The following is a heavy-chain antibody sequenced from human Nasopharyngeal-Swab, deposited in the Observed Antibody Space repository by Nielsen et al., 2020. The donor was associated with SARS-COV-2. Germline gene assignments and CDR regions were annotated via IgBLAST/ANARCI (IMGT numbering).Heavy chain of an antibody. D-gene: IGHD5-18*01. CDR3: AKDSSMVSLDV. CDR2: ISWNSGSI. V-gene: IGHV3-9*01. J-gene: IGHJ6*02. CDR1: GFTFDMFA. Sequence: SLKISCVASGFTFDMFAMHWVRQAPGKGLEWVSGISWNSGSIGYADSVKGRFTISRDNAKNSLYLQMNSLRAEDTALYYCAKDSSMVSLDVWGQGTTVTVSS.